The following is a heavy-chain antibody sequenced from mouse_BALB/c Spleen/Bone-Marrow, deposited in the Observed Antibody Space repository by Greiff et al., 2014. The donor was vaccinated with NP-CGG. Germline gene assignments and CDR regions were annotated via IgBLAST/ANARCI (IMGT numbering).Heavy chain of an antibody. CDR1: GFTFSRFG. CDR3: ARGDY. Sequence: EVQVVESGGGLVQPGGSRKLSCAASGFTFSRFGMHWVRQAPEKGLEWVAYISSGSSSIYYSDTVRGRFTISRDNPMDTLFLQMTSLRSEDTAMYYCARGDYWGQGTILTVSS. CDR2: ISSGSSSI. J-gene: IGHJ2*01. V-gene: IGHV5-17*02.